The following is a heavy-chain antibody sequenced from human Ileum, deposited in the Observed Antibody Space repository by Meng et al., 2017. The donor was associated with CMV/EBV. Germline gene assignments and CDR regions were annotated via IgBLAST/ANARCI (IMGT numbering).Heavy chain of an antibody. J-gene: IGHJ5*02. Sequence: GSLRLSCTVSGYSISSGYYWGWVRQHPGKGLEWIGSIYHSGSTYYNPSLKSRVTISVETSKNQFSLKLSSVTAADTAVYYCARKALTGWFDPWGQGNLVTVSS. V-gene: IGHV4-38-2*02. CDR2: IYHSGST. CDR3: ARKALTGWFDP. CDR1: GYSISSGYY.